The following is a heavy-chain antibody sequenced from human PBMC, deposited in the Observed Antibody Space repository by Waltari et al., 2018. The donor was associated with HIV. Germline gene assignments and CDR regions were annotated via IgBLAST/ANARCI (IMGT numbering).Heavy chain of an antibody. J-gene: IGHJ4*02. V-gene: IGHV3-66*01. D-gene: IGHD4-4*01. CDR2: IYSGGTT. CDR3: ARAPTITTNFDY. CDR1: GFPVSRNY. Sequence: EVQLVESGGALVQPGGSLRLSCVASGFPVSRNYMSWVRQAPGKGLEWVSIIYSGGTTHYADSVKDRFTISRDNSKNTVYLQMDSRRVEDTAVYYCARAPTITTNFDYWGQGTLVTVSS.